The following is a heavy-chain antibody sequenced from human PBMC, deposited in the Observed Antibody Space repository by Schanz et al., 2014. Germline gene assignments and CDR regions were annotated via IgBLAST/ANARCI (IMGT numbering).Heavy chain of an antibody. CDR2: IVGGGGRT. Sequence: EVQLVESGGGLVQPGGSLRLSCAASGFTFSASAMHWVRQAPGKGLEWVSSIVGGGGRTYYADSVKGRFTISRDNSKNTLYLEMTSLRVEDTAVYYCARWRVGGLNILADDYDIWGQGTEVIVSS. V-gene: IGHV3-23*04. CDR1: GFTFSASA. D-gene: IGHD5-12*01. CDR3: ARWRVGGLNILADDYDI. J-gene: IGHJ3*02.